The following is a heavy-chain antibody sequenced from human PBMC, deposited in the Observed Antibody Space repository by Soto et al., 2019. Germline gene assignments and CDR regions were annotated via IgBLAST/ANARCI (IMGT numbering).Heavy chain of an antibody. D-gene: IGHD3-3*01. CDR1: GGSMCSYY. CDR3: ARGQRFSDWFDP. J-gene: IGHJ5*02. CDR2: VYSSGGT. Sequence: SETMSLTCTASGGSMCSYYWTWIRQPAGKGLEWIGRVYSSGGTHYNPSLKSRVTISLDTSKNQFSLRLLSVTDADTAVYYCARGQRFSDWFDPWGQGTLVTVSS. V-gene: IGHV4-4*07.